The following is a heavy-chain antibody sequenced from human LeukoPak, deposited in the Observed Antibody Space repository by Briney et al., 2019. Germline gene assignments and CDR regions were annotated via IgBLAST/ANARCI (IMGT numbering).Heavy chain of an antibody. Sequence: SETLSLTCTVSGGSISSYFWNWIRQPAGPGLDWIGRIYTTGSTNYNPSLKSRVTMSVDTSKNQFSLKPSSVTAADTAVYYCARTSGYYDILTGYPGYFDLWGRGTLVTVSS. D-gene: IGHD3-9*01. CDR2: IYTTGST. CDR1: GGSISSYF. V-gene: IGHV4-4*07. J-gene: IGHJ2*01. CDR3: ARTSGYYDILTGYPGYFDL.